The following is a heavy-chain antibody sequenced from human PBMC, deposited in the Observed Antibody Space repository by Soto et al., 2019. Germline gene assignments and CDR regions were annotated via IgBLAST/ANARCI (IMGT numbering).Heavy chain of an antibody. V-gene: IGHV1-46*01. CDR1: GYTFTSYY. Sequence: ASVKVSCKASGYTFTSYYMHWVRQAPGQGLEWMGIINPSGGSTSYAQKFQGRVTMTRDTSTSTVYMELSSLRSEDTAVYYCARARVTMVRGVYYYGMDVWGQGTTVTVSS. D-gene: IGHD3-10*01. CDR3: ARARVTMVRGVYYYGMDV. CDR2: INPSGGST. J-gene: IGHJ6*02.